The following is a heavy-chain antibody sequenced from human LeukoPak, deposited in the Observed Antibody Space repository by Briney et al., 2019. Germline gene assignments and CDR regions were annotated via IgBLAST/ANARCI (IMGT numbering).Heavy chain of an antibody. J-gene: IGHJ4*02. CDR2: MDPNSGNT. CDR3: ARVVRGVLYYFDY. D-gene: IGHD3-10*01. CDR1: GYTFTSYD. Sequence: ASVKVSCKATGYTFTSYDINWVRQATGQGLEWMGWMDPNSGNTGYAQKFQGRVTMTRNTSISTAYMELSSLRSEDTAVYYCARVVRGVLYYFDYWGQGTLVTVSS. V-gene: IGHV1-8*01.